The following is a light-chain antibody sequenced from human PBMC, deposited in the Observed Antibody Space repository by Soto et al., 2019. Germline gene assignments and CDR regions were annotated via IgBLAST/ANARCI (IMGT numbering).Light chain of an antibody. V-gene: IGKV3-20*01. CDR3: QQYGSWT. CDR2: GAS. Sequence: EIVLTQSPGTLSLSPGERATLSCRASHSISSNYLAWYQQKPGQAPRLLIYGASSRATGIPDRFSGSGSGPDFTLTISRLEPEDSSIYYCQQYGSWTFGQGTKVEIK. CDR1: HSISSNY. J-gene: IGKJ1*01.